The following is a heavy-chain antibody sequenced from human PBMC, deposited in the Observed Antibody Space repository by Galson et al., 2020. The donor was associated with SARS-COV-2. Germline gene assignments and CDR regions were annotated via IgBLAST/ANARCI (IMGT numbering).Heavy chain of an antibody. J-gene: IGHJ4*02. V-gene: IGHV1-69*06. D-gene: IGHD5-18*01. CDR3: ARVRGDTAMVGTFDY. CDR1: GGTFSSYA. CDR2: IIPIFGTA. Sequence: SVKVSCKASGGTFSSYAISWVRQAPGQGLEWMGGIIPIFGTANYAQKFQGRVTITADKSTSTAYMELSSLRSEDTAVYYCARVRGDTAMVGTFDYWGQGTLVTVSS.